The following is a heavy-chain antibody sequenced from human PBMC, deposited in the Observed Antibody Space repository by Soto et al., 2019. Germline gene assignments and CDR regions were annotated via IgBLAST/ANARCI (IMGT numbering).Heavy chain of an antibody. D-gene: IGHD6-25*01. J-gene: IGHJ6*02. CDR1: GFTFSDYY. CDR3: ARDSGSLVVNYYFYGMDV. Sequence: QVQLVESGGGLVKPGGSLRLSCAASGFTFSDYYMSWIRQAPGKGLEWVSYISSSGSTIYYADSVKGRFTISRDNAKNSLYLQMTSLRAEVTAVYYCARDSGSLVVNYYFYGMDVWGQGTTVTVSS. CDR2: ISSSGSTI. V-gene: IGHV3-11*01.